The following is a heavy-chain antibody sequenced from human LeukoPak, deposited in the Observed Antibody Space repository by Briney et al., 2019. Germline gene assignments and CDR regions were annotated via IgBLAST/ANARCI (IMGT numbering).Heavy chain of an antibody. J-gene: IGHJ6*04. Sequence: PGESLRLSCAASGFSFTTYWMSWVRQAQGKGLEWAANINQDGTEKYYVESVKGRFTISRDNAKNSLYLQMNSLRAEDTAVYYCAELGITMIGGVWGKGTTVTISS. CDR1: GFSFTTYW. D-gene: IGHD3-10*02. CDR3: AELGITMIGGV. CDR2: INQDGTEK. V-gene: IGHV3-7*01.